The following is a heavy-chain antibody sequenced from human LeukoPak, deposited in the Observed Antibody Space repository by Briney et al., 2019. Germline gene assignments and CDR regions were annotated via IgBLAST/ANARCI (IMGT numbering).Heavy chain of an antibody. CDR3: ARDLGYCSTRGCQRNCFEP. CDR2: INTYNADT. CDR1: GYSFTSHG. D-gene: IGHD2-8*01. Sequence: ASVEVSCKASGYSFTSHGISWVRLAPGQGLEWMGWINTYNADTNYAQKFQDRVTMTIDTSTTTAYMELRSLRSDDTALYYCARDLGYCSTRGCQRNCFEPWGQGTLVTVSS. V-gene: IGHV1-18*01. J-gene: IGHJ5*02.